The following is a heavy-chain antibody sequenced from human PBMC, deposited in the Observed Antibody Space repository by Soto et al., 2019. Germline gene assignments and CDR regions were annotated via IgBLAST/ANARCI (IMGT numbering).Heavy chain of an antibody. CDR1: GGTFSSYA. CDR2: IIPIFGTA. CDR3: ARVGSMITFGGVIAPYYYGMDV. V-gene: IGHV1-69*13. J-gene: IGHJ6*02. D-gene: IGHD3-16*02. Sequence: SVKVSCKASGGTFSSYAISWARQAPGQGLEWMGGIIPIFGTANYAQKFQGRVTITADESTSTAYMELSSLRSEDTAVYYCARVGSMITFGGVIAPYYYGMDVWGQGTTVTVSS.